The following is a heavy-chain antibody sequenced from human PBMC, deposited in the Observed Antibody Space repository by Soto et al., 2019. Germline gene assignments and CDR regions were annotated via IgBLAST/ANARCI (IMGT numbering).Heavy chain of an antibody. Sequence: EVQVVESGGGLVQPGGSLRLSCEASGFTFSTYWMTWVRQAPGKGLEWVANIKEDGSVQYYVDSVKGRFTISRDNAKNSLYLRMNSLRAEDTAVYYCAIELNALYSDRWDDAFDSWGQGKMVTVSS. V-gene: IGHV3-7*01. D-gene: IGHD1-26*01. CDR1: GFTFSTYW. J-gene: IGHJ3*02. CDR3: AIELNALYSDRWDDAFDS. CDR2: IKEDGSVQ.